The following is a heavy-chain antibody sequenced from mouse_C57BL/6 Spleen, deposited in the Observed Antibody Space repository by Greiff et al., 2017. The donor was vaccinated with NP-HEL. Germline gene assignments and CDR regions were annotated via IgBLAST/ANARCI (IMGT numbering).Heavy chain of an antibody. J-gene: IGHJ4*01. V-gene: IGHV14-4*01. CDR3: TTGTTDAMDY. CDR2: IDPENGDT. CDR1: GFNIKDDY. D-gene: IGHD1-1*01. Sequence: EVQLQQSGAELVRPGASVKLSCTASGFNIKDDYMHWVKQRPEQGLEWIGWIDPENGDTEYASKFQGKATITADTSSNTAYLQLSSLTSEDTAVYYCTTGTTDAMDYWGQRTSVTVSS.